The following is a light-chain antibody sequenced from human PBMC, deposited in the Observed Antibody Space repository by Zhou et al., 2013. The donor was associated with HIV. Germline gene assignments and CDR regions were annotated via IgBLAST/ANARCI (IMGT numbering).Light chain of an antibody. J-gene: IGKJ4*01. CDR3: QQHGRT. V-gene: IGKV3-20*01. Sequence: EIVLTQSPGTLSLSPGERATLSCRASQSVSSSYLAWYQQKPGQAPKLLIYDASSRATGIPDRFSGSGSGTDFTLTISRLEPEDFAVYYCQQHGRTFGGGTTVEYQT. CDR1: QSVSSSY. CDR2: DAS.